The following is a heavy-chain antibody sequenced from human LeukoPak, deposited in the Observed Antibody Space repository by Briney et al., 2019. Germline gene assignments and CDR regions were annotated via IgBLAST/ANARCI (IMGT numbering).Heavy chain of an antibody. CDR1: GGSISSSSYY. V-gene: IGHV4-39*07. J-gene: IGHJ4*02. CDR3: ARASGIAVAGTLFGY. CDR2: IYYSGST. Sequence: SETLSLTCTVSGGSISSSSYYWGWIRQPPGKGLEWIGSIYYSGSTYYNPSLKSRVTISVDTSKNQFSLKLSSVTAADTAVYYCARASGIAVAGTLFGYWGQGTLVTVSS. D-gene: IGHD6-19*01.